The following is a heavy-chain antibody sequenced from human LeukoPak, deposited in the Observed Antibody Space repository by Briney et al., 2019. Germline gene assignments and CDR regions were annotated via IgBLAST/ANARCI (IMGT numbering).Heavy chain of an antibody. CDR2: IYYSGST. Sequence: PSETLSLTCTVSGGSISSSSYYWGWIRQPPGKGLEWIGSIYYSGSTYYNPSLKSRVTISVDTSKNQFSLKLSSVTAADTAVYYRAREPDELLSPYYFDYWGQGTLVTVSS. CDR3: AREPDELLSPYYFDY. D-gene: IGHD4-23*01. J-gene: IGHJ4*02. CDR1: GGSISSSSYY. V-gene: IGHV4-39*07.